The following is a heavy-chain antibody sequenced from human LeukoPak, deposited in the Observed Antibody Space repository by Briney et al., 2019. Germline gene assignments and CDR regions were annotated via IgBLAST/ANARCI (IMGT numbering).Heavy chain of an antibody. CDR3: ARDSRLLNMGPNSDYFDY. J-gene: IGHJ4*02. V-gene: IGHV3-30-3*01. CDR1: GFTFGGYA. Sequence: GRSLRLSCAAPGFTFGGYAMHWVRQAPGKGLEWVAVISYDGTNKYYADSVKGRFPISRDSSKNTLYLQMNSLRADDTAVYFCARDSRLLNMGPNSDYFDYWGQGTLVTVSS. D-gene: IGHD1-1*01. CDR2: ISYDGTNK.